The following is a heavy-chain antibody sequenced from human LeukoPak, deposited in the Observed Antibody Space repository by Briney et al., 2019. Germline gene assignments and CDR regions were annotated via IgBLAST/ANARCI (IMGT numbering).Heavy chain of an antibody. CDR3: ARSPGAAAGTWYYYYMDV. CDR1: GFTFSSYS. D-gene: IGHD6-13*01. J-gene: IGHJ6*03. Sequence: GGSLRLSCTASGFTFSSYSVNWVRQAPGKGLEWVSSISSSSSYIYYADSVKGRFTISRDNAKNSLYLQMNSLRAEDTAVYYCARSPGAAAGTWYYYYMDVWGKGTTVTVSS. CDR2: ISSSSSYI. V-gene: IGHV3-21*01.